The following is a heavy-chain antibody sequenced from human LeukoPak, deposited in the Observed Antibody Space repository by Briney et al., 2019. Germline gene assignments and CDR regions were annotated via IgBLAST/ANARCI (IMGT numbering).Heavy chain of an antibody. J-gene: IGHJ4*02. CDR1: GFTFSSYA. CDR3: AMLWFGEFDVDY. D-gene: IGHD3-10*01. CDR2: ISGGGGST. Sequence: PGGSLRLSCAASGFTFSSYAMSWVRQAPGKGLEWVSAISGGGGSTYYADSVKGRFTISRDNSKNTLYLQMNSLRAEDTAVYYCAMLWFGEFDVDYWGQGTLVTVSS. V-gene: IGHV3-23*01.